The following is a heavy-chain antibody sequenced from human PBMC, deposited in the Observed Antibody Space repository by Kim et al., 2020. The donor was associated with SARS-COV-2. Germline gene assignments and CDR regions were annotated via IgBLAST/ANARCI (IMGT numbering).Heavy chain of an antibody. CDR1: GFTVSSNY. Sequence: GGSLRLSCAASGFTVSSNYMSWVRQAPGKGLEWVSVIYSGGSTYYADSVKGRFTISRDNSKNTLYLQMNSLRAEDTAVYYCARDLDGSSRHYYYYMDVWGKGTTVTVSS. CDR2: IYSGGST. D-gene: IGHD6-6*01. CDR3: ARDLDGSSRHYYYYMDV. J-gene: IGHJ6*03. V-gene: IGHV3-66*01.